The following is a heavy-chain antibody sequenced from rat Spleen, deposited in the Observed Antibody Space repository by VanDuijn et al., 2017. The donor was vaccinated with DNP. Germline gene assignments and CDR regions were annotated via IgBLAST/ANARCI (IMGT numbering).Heavy chain of an antibody. CDR3: ARWSDYFDY. CDR1: GLNFNDYW. CDR2: ISYSGST. Sequence: EVQLQESGPGLVKPSQSLSLTCVVSGLNFNDYWMGWIRKFPGNKMEWVGHISYSGSTSYNPSLKSRISITRDTSKNQFFLHLNSVTTEDTATYYCARWSDYFDYWGQGVMVTVSS. J-gene: IGHJ2*01. V-gene: IGHV3-1*01.